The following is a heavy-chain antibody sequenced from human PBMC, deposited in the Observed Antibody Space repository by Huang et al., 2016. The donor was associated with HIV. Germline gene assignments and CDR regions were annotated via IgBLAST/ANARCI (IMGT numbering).Heavy chain of an antibody. CDR1: GGSFSNYF. V-gene: IGHV4-34*01. Sequence: QVRLHQWGTGVVEPSGTLSLKCAVYGGSFSNYFWTWIRQSQGGGLAWIGEINDRGRATYNPCLRSRVTIVLDASRNQFYLNVTSLTAADTGIYYCARPGMTEATSVSSCSFFDSWGQGTLVTVSS. D-gene: IGHD2-15*01. CDR2: INDRGRA. CDR3: ARPGMTEATSVSSCSFFDS. J-gene: IGHJ1*01.